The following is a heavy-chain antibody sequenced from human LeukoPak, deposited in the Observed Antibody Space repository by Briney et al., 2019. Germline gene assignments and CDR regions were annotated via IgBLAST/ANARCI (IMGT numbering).Heavy chain of an antibody. CDR1: GFTFSNYW. Sequence: HPGGPLRLSCIASGFTFSNYWMSWVRQAPGKGLEWVASIKEDGSDKYYVDSVKGRFTISRDNTKNSLYVQMSSLRAEDTAVYYCARLKDAVTIFDCWGQGILVTVSS. V-gene: IGHV3-7*01. J-gene: IGHJ5*01. D-gene: IGHD4-17*01. CDR2: IKEDGSDK. CDR3: ARLKDAVTIFDC.